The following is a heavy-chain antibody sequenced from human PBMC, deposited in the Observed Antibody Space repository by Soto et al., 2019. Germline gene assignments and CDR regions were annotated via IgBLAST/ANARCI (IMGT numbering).Heavy chain of an antibody. V-gene: IGHV3-74*01. CDR1: GFNFGSSW. Sequence: GGSLRLSCAASGFNFGSSWMHWVRQAPGKGLQWVSRMTSDGSTTDYADSVKGRFTVSRDNGKYTLYLQMNSLRAEDTAVYYCATAEVDYWGPGTLVSVSS. CDR3: ATAEVDY. CDR2: MTSDGSTT. J-gene: IGHJ4*02.